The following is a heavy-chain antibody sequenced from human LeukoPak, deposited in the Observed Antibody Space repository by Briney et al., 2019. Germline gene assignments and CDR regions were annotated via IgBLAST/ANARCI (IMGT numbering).Heavy chain of an antibody. V-gene: IGHV3-23*01. Sequence: PGGSVRLSCAASGFTFSSYGMSWVRQAPGKGLEWVSAISGSGGSTYYADSVKGRFTISRDNSKNTLYLQMNSLRAEDTAVYYCAKALLGYGGNSPIDYWGQGTLVTVSS. D-gene: IGHD4-23*01. J-gene: IGHJ4*02. CDR2: ISGSGGST. CDR1: GFTFSSYG. CDR3: AKALLGYGGNSPIDY.